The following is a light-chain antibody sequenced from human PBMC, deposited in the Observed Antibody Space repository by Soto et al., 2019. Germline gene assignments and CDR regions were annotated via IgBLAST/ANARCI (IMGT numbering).Light chain of an antibody. CDR2: GAS. CDR3: QQYGSSRT. V-gene: IGKV3-20*01. Sequence: EIVMTQSPATLSVSPGERATLSCRASQSVSINLAWYQQKPGQPPRLLIYGASNRATGIPARFSGSGSGTDFTLTISRLEPEDFAVYYCQQYGSSRTFGQGTKVDIK. CDR1: QSVSIN. J-gene: IGKJ1*01.